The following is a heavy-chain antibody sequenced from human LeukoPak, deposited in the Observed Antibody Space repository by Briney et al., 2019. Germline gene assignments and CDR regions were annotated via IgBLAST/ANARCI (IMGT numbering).Heavy chain of an antibody. J-gene: IGHJ3*02. V-gene: IGHV4-59*12. CDR2: IFYSGST. D-gene: IGHD3-10*01. Sequence: KTSETLSLTCSVSGDSITTYNWSWIRQPPGKGLEWIGNIFYSGSTYYGPSLKSRLTISLDTSRNQFSLKLNSVTAADTAVYYCAKSNGYGLIDIWGQGTMVTVSS. CDR1: GDSITTYN. CDR3: AKSNGYGLIDI.